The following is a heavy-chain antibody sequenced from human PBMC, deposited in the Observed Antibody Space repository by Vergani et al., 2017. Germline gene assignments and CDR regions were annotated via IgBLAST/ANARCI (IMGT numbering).Heavy chain of an antibody. CDR2: IYPADSDT. V-gene: IGHV5-51*03. J-gene: IGHJ4*02. CDR3: ARGISSTDY. Sequence: EVELVQSGPEMRKPGESLKISCKGSEYSFGNYWIGWVRQMPGKGLEWMGIIYPADSDTRYSPSFQGQVTISADKSINTAYVQWNSLKASDTAIYYCARGISSTDYWGQGTLVTVSS. D-gene: IGHD3-3*02. CDR1: EYSFGNYW.